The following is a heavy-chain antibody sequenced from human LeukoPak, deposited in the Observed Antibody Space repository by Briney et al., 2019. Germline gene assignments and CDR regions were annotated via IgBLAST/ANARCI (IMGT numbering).Heavy chain of an antibody. CDR3: ARDPRFLGTNPNEEQLAYFDY. CDR1: GGTFSSYA. Sequence: SVKVSCKASGGTFSSYAISWVRQAPGQGLEWMGGIIPIFGTANYAQKFQGRVTITADKSTSTAYMELSSLRSEDTAVYYCARDPRFLGTNPNEEQLAYFDYWGQGTLVTVSS. V-gene: IGHV1-69*06. D-gene: IGHD6-13*01. CDR2: IIPIFGTA. J-gene: IGHJ4*02.